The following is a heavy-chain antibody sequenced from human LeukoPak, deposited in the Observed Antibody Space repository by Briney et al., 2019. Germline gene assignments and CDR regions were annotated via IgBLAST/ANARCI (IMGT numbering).Heavy chain of an antibody. V-gene: IGHV3-30*18. CDR1: GFTFNNYA. D-gene: IGHD5-18*01. Sequence: GGSLRLSCAASGFTFNNYAMNWVRQVPGKGLEWVALISYDSKNKNYADSVRGRFTVSRDDSRNTLYLQMDNLRGEDTAVYHCAKDGYSYAYSYFDSWGHGTLGTVSS. CDR2: ISYDSKNK. J-gene: IGHJ4*01. CDR3: AKDGYSYAYSYFDS.